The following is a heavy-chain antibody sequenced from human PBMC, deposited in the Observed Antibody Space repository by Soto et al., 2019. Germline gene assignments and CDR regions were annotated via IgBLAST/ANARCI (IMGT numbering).Heavy chain of an antibody. V-gene: IGHV3-23*01. D-gene: IGHD6-6*01. Sequence: PGGSLRLSCVASGFTFSAYAMSWVRQAPGKGLEWVSGLEAGGGRAWYADAVKGRFSISRDNSENTLFLQMNSLRAEDTAVYYCAKEPLVLRYSSSSFDLWGQGTLVTVSS. J-gene: IGHJ5*02. CDR1: GFTFSAYA. CDR3: AKEPLVLRYSSSSFDL. CDR2: LEAGGGRA.